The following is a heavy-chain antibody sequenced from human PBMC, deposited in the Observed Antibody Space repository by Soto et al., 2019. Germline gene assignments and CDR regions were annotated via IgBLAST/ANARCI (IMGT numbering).Heavy chain of an antibody. Sequence: SVKVSCKASGGTFSSYAISWVRQAPGQGLEWMGGIIPIFGTANYAQKFQGRVTITADESTSTAYMELSSLRSEDTAVYYCARDNRITIFGVVTYGMDVWGQGTTVTVSS. CDR3: ARDNRITIFGVVTYGMDV. V-gene: IGHV1-69*13. J-gene: IGHJ6*02. CDR1: GGTFSSYA. CDR2: IIPIFGTA. D-gene: IGHD3-3*01.